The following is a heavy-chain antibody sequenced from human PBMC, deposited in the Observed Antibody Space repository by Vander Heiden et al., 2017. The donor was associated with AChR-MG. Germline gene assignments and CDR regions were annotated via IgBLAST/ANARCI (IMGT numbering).Heavy chain of an antibody. D-gene: IGHD6-19*01. CDR1: GDSVSTNSAG. CDR3: ARVQEGSGWYFDL. J-gene: IGHJ2*01. Sequence: QVQLQQSGPGLVKPSQTLSLTCAIPGDSVSTNSAGWNWIRQSPSRGLEWLGRTYYRSKWYNDYAVSVKSRITISSDTSKNQFSLHLNSVTPEDTAVYYCARVQEGSGWYFDLWGRGTLVTVSS. V-gene: IGHV6-1*01. CDR2: TYYRSKWYN.